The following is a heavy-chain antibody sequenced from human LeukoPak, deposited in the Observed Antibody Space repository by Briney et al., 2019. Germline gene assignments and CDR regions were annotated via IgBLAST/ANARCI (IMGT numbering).Heavy chain of an antibody. CDR3: ASGTFDDYGDYDRGDYFDH. CDR1: GASISSSSSS. Sequence: SETLSLTCTVSGASISSSSSSWGCVRQPPGKRPEWIGSIYYSGLTYDNPSLKSRVSISVDPSKNHFSLKVSSVTAADTAVYYCASGTFDDYGDYDRGDYFDHWGQGTLVTVSS. V-gene: IGHV4-39*02. D-gene: IGHD4-17*01. J-gene: IGHJ4*02. CDR2: IYYSGLT.